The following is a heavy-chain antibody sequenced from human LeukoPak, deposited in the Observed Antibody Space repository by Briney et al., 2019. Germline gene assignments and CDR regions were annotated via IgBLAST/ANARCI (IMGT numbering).Heavy chain of an antibody. V-gene: IGHV3-21*01. CDR3: AREADSSGYYASFDAFDI. D-gene: IGHD3-22*01. CDR1: GFTFSSYS. J-gene: IGHJ3*02. Sequence: GGSLRLSCAASGFTFSSYSMNWVRQAPGKGLEWVSSISSSSSYIYYADSVKGRFTISRDNAKNSLYLQMNSLRAEDTAVYYCAREADSSGYYASFDAFDIWGQGTMVTASS. CDR2: ISSSSSYI.